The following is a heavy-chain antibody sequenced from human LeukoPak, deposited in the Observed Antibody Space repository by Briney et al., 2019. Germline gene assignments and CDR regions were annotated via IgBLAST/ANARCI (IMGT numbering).Heavy chain of an antibody. D-gene: IGHD3-3*01. CDR3: ARDPWPPGGSLELDV. Sequence: SVKVSCKASGGTFSSYAISWVRQAPGQGLECMGRIIPILGIANYAQKFQGRVTITADKSTSTAYMELSSLRSEDTAVYYCARDPWPPGGSLELDVWGQGTTVTVSS. J-gene: IGHJ6*02. CDR2: IIPILGIA. V-gene: IGHV1-69*04. CDR1: GGTFSSYA.